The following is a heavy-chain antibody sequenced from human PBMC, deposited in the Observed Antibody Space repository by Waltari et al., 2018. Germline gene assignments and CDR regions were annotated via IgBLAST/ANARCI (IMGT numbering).Heavy chain of an antibody. CDR2: IYYSGST. CDR3: ATTWTLYGGNSGGWFDP. CDR1: GGSISSYY. D-gene: IGHD2-21*02. Sequence: QVQLQESGPGLVKPSETLSLTCTVSGGSISSYYWSWIRQPPGKGLEWIGYIYYSGSTNYNPTLKSRVTISVDTSKNQFSLKLSSVTAADTAVYYCATTWTLYGGNSGGWFDPWGQGTLVTVSS. V-gene: IGHV4-59*01. J-gene: IGHJ5*02.